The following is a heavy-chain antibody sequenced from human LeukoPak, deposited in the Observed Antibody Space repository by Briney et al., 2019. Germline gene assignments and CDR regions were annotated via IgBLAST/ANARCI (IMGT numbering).Heavy chain of an antibody. CDR1: GGSISSSSYY. CDR3: ARRNYDSRASDAFDI. D-gene: IGHD3-22*01. J-gene: IGHJ3*02. CDR2: IYYSGST. V-gene: IGHV4-39*01. Sequence: PSETLSLTCTVSGGSISSSSYYWGWIRQPPGKWLEWIGSIYYSGSTYYNPSLKSRVTISVDTSKNQFSLKLSSVTAADTAVYYCARRNYDSRASDAFDIWGQGTMVTVSS.